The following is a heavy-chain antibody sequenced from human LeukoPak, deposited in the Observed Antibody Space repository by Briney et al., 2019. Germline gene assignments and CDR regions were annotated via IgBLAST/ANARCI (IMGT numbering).Heavy chain of an antibody. Sequence: GASVKVSCKASGYTFTSYYMHWVRQAPGQGLEWMGIINPSGGSTSYAQKFQGRVTMTRDMSTSTVYMELNSLRAEDTAVYYCARVGQQHNWFDPWGQGTLVTVSS. CDR1: GYTFTSYY. V-gene: IGHV1-46*01. CDR2: INPSGGST. J-gene: IGHJ5*02. CDR3: ARVGQQHNWFDP. D-gene: IGHD6-13*01.